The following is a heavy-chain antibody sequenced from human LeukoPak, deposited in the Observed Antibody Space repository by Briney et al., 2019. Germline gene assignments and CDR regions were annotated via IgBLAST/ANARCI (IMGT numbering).Heavy chain of an antibody. J-gene: IGHJ3*02. V-gene: IGHV3-48*04. D-gene: IGHD2-2*01. Sequence: GGSLRLSCAASAFTFSSYWMSWFRQAPGKGLEWVSYISSSGSTIYYADSVKGRFTISRDNAKNSLYLQMNSLRAEDTAVYYCAREGGGYCGSTSCLRQGSKDDAFDIWGQGTMVTVSS. CDR3: AREGGGYCGSTSCLRQGSKDDAFDI. CDR2: ISSSGSTI. CDR1: AFTFSSYW.